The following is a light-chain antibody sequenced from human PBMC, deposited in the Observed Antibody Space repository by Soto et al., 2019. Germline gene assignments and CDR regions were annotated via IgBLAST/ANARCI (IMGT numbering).Light chain of an antibody. Sequence: EIVLTQSPGTLSLSPGEGATLSCRASQSVSSSYLAWYQQKPGQAPRLLIYGASTRATGIPARFSGSGSGTEFTLTISSLQSVDFAVYSCQQYNNWPWTFGQGTKVDIK. CDR1: QSVSSSY. CDR3: QQYNNWPWT. V-gene: IGKV3-15*01. J-gene: IGKJ1*01. CDR2: GAS.